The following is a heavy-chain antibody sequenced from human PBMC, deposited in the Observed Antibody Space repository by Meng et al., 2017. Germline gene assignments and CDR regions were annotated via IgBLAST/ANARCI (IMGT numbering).Heavy chain of an antibody. V-gene: IGHV4-34*01. D-gene: IGHD5-18*01. CDR2: INHSGST. J-gene: IGHJ3*02. CDR1: GGSFSGYY. Sequence: QVQLHQWAAGLLKPSETLPLTCAVYGGSFSGYYWSWIRQPPGKGLEWIGEINHSGSTNYNPSLKSRVTISVDTSKNQFSLKLSSVTAADTAVYYCARGRGYSYGYRGGAFDIWGQGTMVTVSS. CDR3: ARGRGYSYGYRGGAFDI.